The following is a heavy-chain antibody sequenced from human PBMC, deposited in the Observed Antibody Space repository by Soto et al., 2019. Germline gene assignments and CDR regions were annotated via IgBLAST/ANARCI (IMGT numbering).Heavy chain of an antibody. CDR1: GDSVSTDRYF. D-gene: IGHD1-26*01. CDR2: ISYTGDT. V-gene: IGHV4-61*01. J-gene: IGHJ5*02. CDR3: ARIVVGATVDL. Sequence: ETLSLTCSVSGDSVSTDRYFWTWIRQPPGKGLEWIAYISYTGDTNYNPSLKSRVTISIDTSRNQFSLTLTSVTAADTAVYFCARIVVGATVDLWGQGSLVTVSS.